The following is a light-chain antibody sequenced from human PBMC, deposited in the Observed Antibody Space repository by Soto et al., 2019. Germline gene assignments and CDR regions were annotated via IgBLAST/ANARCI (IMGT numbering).Light chain of an antibody. V-gene: IGKV3-20*01. J-gene: IGKJ4*01. CDR3: QHGYSTPLT. CDR2: GAS. Sequence: DIVLTQCPGTLSLSNRARATLCCRAIQSVSSSYLAWYQQRPGQAPRLLIYGASNRATGIPDRFSGSGSGTDFTLTISSLQPEDFATYFCQHGYSTPLTFGGGTMVDIK. CDR1: QSVSSSY.